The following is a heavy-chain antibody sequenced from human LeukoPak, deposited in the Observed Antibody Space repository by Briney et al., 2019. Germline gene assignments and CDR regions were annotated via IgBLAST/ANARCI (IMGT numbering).Heavy chain of an antibody. J-gene: IGHJ6*03. D-gene: IGHD3-10*01. V-gene: IGHV4-59*12. Sequence: SETLSLTCTVSGGSISSYYWSWIRQPPGKGLEWIGYIYYSGSTNYNPSLKSRVTISVDTSKNQFSLKLSSVTAADTAVYYCARRLGRKFGERFYYYHYMDVWGKGTTVTISS. CDR1: GGSISSYY. CDR3: ARRLGRKFGERFYYYHYMDV. CDR2: IYYSGST.